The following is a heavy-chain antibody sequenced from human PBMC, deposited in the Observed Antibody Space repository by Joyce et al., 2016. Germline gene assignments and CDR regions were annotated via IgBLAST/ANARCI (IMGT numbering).Heavy chain of an antibody. CDR2: IKYSGTT. CDR3: ARVVVDTSCYQA. CDR1: GGSVRGYY. J-gene: IGHJ5*02. V-gene: IGHV4-34*01. Sequence: QVQLQQWGAGLLKTSETLSLTCAVYGGSVRGYYWSWIRQPPGKGLEWIGEIKYSGTTNYNPSLKSRVTISVETSKNQFSLKLTSVTAADTAIYYCARVVVDTSCYQAWGQGTLVTVSS. D-gene: IGHD2-2*01.